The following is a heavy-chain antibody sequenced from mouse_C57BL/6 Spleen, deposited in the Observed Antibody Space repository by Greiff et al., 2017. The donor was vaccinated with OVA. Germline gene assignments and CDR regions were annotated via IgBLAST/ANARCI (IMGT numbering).Heavy chain of an antibody. Sequence: QVQLQQPGAELVMPGASVKLSCKASGYTFTSYWMHWVKQRPGQGLEWIGEIDPSDSYTNYNQKFKGKSTLTVDKSSSTAYMQLSSLTSEDSAVYYCASSYDTGYFDVWGTGTTVTVSS. D-gene: IGHD2-3*01. J-gene: IGHJ1*03. V-gene: IGHV1-69*01. CDR3: ASSYDTGYFDV. CDR2: IDPSDSYT. CDR1: GYTFTSYW.